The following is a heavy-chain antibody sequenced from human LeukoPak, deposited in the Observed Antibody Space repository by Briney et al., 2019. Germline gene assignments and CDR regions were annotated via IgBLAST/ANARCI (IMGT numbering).Heavy chain of an antibody. J-gene: IGHJ4*02. CDR3: AHSSGWLEGIDY. CDR1: GGSISSGGYY. Sequence: PSQTLSLTCTVSGGSISSGGYYWNWIRQHPGKGLEWIGYIYYTGSTHYNPSLKSRVTISVDTSKNQFSLKLSSVTAADTAVYYCAHSSGWLEGIDYWGQGTLVTVSS. D-gene: IGHD6-19*01. V-gene: IGHV4-31*03. CDR2: IYYTGST.